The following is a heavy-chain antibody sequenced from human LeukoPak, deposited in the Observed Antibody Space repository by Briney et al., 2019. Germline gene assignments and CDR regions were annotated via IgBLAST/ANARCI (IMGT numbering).Heavy chain of an antibody. Sequence: GASVKVSCKASGYTFTSYGIGWVRQAPGQGLEWMGWISAYNGNTNYAQKLQGRVTMTTDTSTSTAYMELRSLRSDDTAVYYCARSANYDFWSGYYRYYYYYMDVWGKGTTVTVSS. D-gene: IGHD3-3*01. J-gene: IGHJ6*03. CDR2: ISAYNGNT. CDR3: ARSANYDFWSGYYRYYYYYMDV. V-gene: IGHV1-18*01. CDR1: GYTFTSYG.